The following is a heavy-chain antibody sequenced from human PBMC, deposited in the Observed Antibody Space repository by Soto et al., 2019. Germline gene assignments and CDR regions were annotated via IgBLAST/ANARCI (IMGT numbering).Heavy chain of an antibody. Sequence: PGGSLRLSCAASGFTFSSYSMNWVRQAPGKGLEWVSSISSSSSYIYYADSVKGRFTISRDNAKNSLYLQMNSLRAEDTAVYYCARDGLYYYGSWSYLSLRQYYGMAVRGQGTTVTVSS. V-gene: IGHV3-21*01. D-gene: IGHD3-10*01. CDR2: ISSSSSYI. CDR3: ARDGLYYYGSWSYLSLRQYYGMAV. J-gene: IGHJ6*02. CDR1: GFTFSSYS.